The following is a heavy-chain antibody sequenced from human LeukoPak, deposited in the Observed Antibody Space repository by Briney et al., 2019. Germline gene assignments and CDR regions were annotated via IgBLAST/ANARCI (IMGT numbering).Heavy chain of an antibody. J-gene: IGHJ5*02. CDR3: ARRRGTAAPSWVDP. Sequence: PSETLSLTCAVYGGSFSGYYWSWVRQAPGKGLEWVANIKQDGSEKYYVDSVKGRFTISRDNAKNSLYLQMNSLRAEDTAVYYCARRRGTAAPSWVDPWGQGTLVTVSS. D-gene: IGHD6-13*01. CDR1: GGSFSGYY. V-gene: IGHV3-7*01. CDR2: IKQDGSEK.